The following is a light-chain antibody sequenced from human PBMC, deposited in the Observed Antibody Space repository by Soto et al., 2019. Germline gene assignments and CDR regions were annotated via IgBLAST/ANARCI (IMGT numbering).Light chain of an antibody. CDR3: QHFGTSSST. Sequence: DIVLTQSPGTLSVSPGERATLSCRASQTIVSHYLAWYQQKPGQTPRLLIFGASSRATGIPDRFSGRGSGTDFTLTIRTLEPEDSAVYYCQHFGTSSSTFGQGTKVEIK. V-gene: IGKV3-20*01. CDR2: GAS. CDR1: QTIVSHY. J-gene: IGKJ2*01.